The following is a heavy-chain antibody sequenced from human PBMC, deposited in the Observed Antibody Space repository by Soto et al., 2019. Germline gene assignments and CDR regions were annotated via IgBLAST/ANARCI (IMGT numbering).Heavy chain of an antibody. CDR3: AGENAIVVVVAAAHSYGMDV. CDR1: GGTFSSYA. Sequence: QVQLVQSGAEVKKPGSSVKVSCKASGGTFSSYAISWVRQAPGQGLEWMGGIIPIFGTANYAQKFQGRVTITADESTSTAYMELSSLRSEDTAVYYCAGENAIVVVVAAAHSYGMDVWGQGTTVTVSS. D-gene: IGHD2-15*01. CDR2: IIPIFGTA. V-gene: IGHV1-69*01. J-gene: IGHJ6*02.